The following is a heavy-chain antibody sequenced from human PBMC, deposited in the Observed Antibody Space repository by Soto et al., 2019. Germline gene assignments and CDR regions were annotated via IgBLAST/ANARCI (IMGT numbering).Heavy chain of an antibody. CDR3: VAGSPFEY. CDR1: GFIFGDAW. Sequence: VGSVRLSCAVSGFIFGDAWLSWVRQAPGKGLEWVGRVKRKSDGETTDYAAPVTGRFTISRDDSKPTVYLQMNSLKIEDTGIYYCVAGSPFEYWGQGTLVTVSS. CDR2: VKRKSDGETT. V-gene: IGHV3-15*05. J-gene: IGHJ4*02. D-gene: IGHD1-26*01.